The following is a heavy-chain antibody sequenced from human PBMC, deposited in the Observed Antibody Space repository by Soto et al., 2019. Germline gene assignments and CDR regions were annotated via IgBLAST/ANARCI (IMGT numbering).Heavy chain of an antibody. CDR2: IYYSGST. CDR3: ARARPGIVGALRFDP. V-gene: IGHV4-59*01. CDR1: GGSISSYY. D-gene: IGHD1-26*01. Sequence: PSETLSLTCTVSGGSISSYYWSWIRQPPGKGLEWIGYIYYSGSTNYNPSLKSRVTISVDTSKNQFSLKLSSVTAADTAVYYCARARPGIVGALRFDPWGQGTLVTVSS. J-gene: IGHJ5*02.